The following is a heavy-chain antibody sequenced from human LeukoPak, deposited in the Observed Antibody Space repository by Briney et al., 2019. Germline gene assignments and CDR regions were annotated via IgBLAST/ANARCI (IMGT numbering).Heavy chain of an antibody. CDR2: INHSGST. D-gene: IGHD4-11*01. CDR1: GGSISSSSYY. J-gene: IGHJ6*03. CDR3: ARAGYSNYGYYYYFYYMDV. Sequence: PSETLSLTCTVSGGSISSSSYYWGWIRQPPGKGLEWIGEINHSGSTNYNPSLKSRVTMSLDMSRNLVSLNLDPVTAADTAVYYCARAGYSNYGYYYYFYYMDVWGKGTTVTVSS. V-gene: IGHV4-39*07.